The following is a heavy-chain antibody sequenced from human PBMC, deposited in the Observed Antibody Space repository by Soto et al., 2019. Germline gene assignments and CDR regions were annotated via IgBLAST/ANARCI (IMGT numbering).Heavy chain of an antibody. D-gene: IGHD6-13*01. CDR1: GFTFSSYA. CDR3: ARTAAAGTPFDY. V-gene: IGHV3-30-3*01. J-gene: IGHJ4*02. Sequence: QVQLVESGGGVVQPGRSLRLSCAASGFTFSSYAMHWVRQAPGKGLEWVAVISYDGSNKYYADSVKGRFTISRDNSKNTLYLQMNSLRAEDTAVYYCARTAAAGTPFDYWGQGNLVTVSS. CDR2: ISYDGSNK.